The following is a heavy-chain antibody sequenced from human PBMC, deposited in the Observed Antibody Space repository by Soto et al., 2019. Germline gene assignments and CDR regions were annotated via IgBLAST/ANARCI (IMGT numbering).Heavy chain of an antibody. CDR3: AKHVGSSSSYYFDY. D-gene: IGHD6-19*01. J-gene: IGHJ4*02. CDR1: GFTFSSYA. CDR2: ISGSGGST. V-gene: IGHV3-23*01. Sequence: HPGGSLRLSCAASGFTFSSYAMSWVRQAPGKGLEWVSAISGSGGSTNYADSVKGRFTISRDNSKNTLYLQMNSLRAEDTAVYYCAKHVGSSSSYYFDYWGQGTLVTVSS.